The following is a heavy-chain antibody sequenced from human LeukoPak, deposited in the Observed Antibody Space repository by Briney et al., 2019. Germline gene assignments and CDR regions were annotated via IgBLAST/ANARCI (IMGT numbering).Heavy chain of an antibody. D-gene: IGHD2-15*01. J-gene: IGHJ4*02. CDR3: AKPDIVVVVAATHFDY. CDR1: EFSVGSNY. V-gene: IGHV3-66*04. Sequence: GGSLRLSCAASEFSVGSNYMTWVRQAPGKGLEWVSPIYSGGSTYYADSVKGRFTISRDNSKNTLYLQMNSLRAEDTAVYYCAKPDIVVVVAATHFDYWGQGTLVTVSS. CDR2: IYSGGST.